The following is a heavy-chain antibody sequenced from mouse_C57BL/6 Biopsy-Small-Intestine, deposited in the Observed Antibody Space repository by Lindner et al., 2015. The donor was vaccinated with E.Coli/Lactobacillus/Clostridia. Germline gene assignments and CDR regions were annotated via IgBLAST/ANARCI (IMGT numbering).Heavy chain of an antibody. V-gene: IGHV1-80*01. CDR1: GYAFSSYW. Sequence: VQLQESGPELVKPGASVKISCRASGYAFSSYWMNWVKQRPGEGLEWIGQIYPGDGDTNYNGKFKGKATLTADKSSSTAYMQLSSLTSEDSAVYFCARSPSPYFDYWGQGTTLTVSS. CDR3: ARSPSPYFDY. D-gene: IGHD6-1*01. J-gene: IGHJ2*01. CDR2: IYPGDGDT.